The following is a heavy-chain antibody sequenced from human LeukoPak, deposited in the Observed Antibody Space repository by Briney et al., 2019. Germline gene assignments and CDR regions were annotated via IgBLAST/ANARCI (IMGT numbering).Heavy chain of an antibody. Sequence: GGSLRLSCAASGFTFDDYDMHWVRQAPGKGLEWVSGITWNSASIDYADSVKGRFTISRDNAKNSLYLQMNSLRAEDTALYYCAKGLPARDILTGQEPTFDYWGQGALVTVSS. CDR1: GFTFDDYD. CDR3: AKGLPARDILTGQEPTFDY. V-gene: IGHV3-9*01. J-gene: IGHJ4*02. D-gene: IGHD3-9*01. CDR2: ITWNSASI.